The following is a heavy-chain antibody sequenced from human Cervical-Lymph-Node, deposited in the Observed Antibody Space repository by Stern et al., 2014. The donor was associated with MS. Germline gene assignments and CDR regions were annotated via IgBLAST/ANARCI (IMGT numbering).Heavy chain of an antibody. Sequence: VQLVESGGGLIQPGGSLRLSCAASGFTVSSNYMSWVRQAPGQGLEWVSVIYSGGSTYYADSVKGRFTISRDNSKNTLYLQMNSLRAEDTAVYYCARSHLRWPFDYWGQGTLVTVSS. CDR1: GFTVSSNY. CDR2: IYSGGST. J-gene: IGHJ4*02. CDR3: ARSHLRWPFDY. D-gene: IGHD4-23*01. V-gene: IGHV3-53*01.